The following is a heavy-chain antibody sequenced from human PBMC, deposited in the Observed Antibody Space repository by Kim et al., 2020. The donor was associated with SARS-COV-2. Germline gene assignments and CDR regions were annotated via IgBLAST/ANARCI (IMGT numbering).Heavy chain of an antibody. D-gene: IGHD3-3*01. J-gene: IGHJ4*02. CDR2: INSDGSST. Sequence: GGSLRLSCAASGFTFSSYWMHWVRQAPGKGLVWVSRINSDGSSTSYADSVKGRFTISRDNAKNTLYLQMNSLRAEDTAVYYCARDPHYDFWSGYGVAITPGGVDYWGQGTLVTVSS. CDR3: ARDPHYDFWSGYGVAITPGGVDY. CDR1: GFTFSSYW. V-gene: IGHV3-74*01.